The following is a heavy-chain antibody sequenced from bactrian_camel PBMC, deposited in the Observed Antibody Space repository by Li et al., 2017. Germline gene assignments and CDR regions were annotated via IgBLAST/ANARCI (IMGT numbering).Heavy chain of an antibody. CDR3: ALAVPCMGWSMPAPKASDFGY. Sequence: VESGGGAVQAGGSLRLSCVVSGHTYGCACVGWFRQIPGKEREAVASIFSAGGSTYYADSVQGRFTISQNNAKDTVYLQMESLKFEDTAVYYCALAVPCMGWSMPAPKASDFGYWSQGTQVTVS. D-gene: IGHD6*01. CDR2: IFSAGGST. J-gene: IGHJ6*01. V-gene: IGHV3-3*01. CDR1: GHTYGCAC.